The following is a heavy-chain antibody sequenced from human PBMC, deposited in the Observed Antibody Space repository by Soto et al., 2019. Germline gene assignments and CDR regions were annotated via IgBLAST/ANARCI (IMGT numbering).Heavy chain of an antibody. Sequence: QVHLVESGGGLVKPGGSLRLSCAASGFTFSDYYMTWIRQAPGKGLEWLSYISGPSTYTNYADSVKGRFTISRDNTKNSLYLQMNSLRVEDTAVYYCARGSAAVGTGEEYWGQGTLVTVSS. CDR1: GFTFSDYY. CDR2: ISGPSTYT. V-gene: IGHV3-11*05. J-gene: IGHJ4*02. D-gene: IGHD6-13*01. CDR3: ARGSAAVGTGEEY.